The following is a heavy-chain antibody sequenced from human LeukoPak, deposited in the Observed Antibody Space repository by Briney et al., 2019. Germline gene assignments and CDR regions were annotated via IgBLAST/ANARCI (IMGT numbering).Heavy chain of an antibody. J-gene: IGHJ6*03. V-gene: IGHV3-33*06. Sequence: GGSLRLSCAASGFTFSSYGMHWVRQAPGKGLGWVAVIWYDGSNKYYADSVKGRFTISRDNSKNTLYLQMNSLRAEDTAVYYCAKDYGDSNYYYYYMDVWGKGTTVTVPS. D-gene: IGHD4-17*01. CDR3: AKDYGDSNYYYYYMDV. CDR2: IWYDGSNK. CDR1: GFTFSSYG.